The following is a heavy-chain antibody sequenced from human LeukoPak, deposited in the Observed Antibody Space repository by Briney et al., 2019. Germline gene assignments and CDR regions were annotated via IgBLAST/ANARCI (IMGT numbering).Heavy chain of an antibody. CDR3: ARHGPIAAAGNLQFDY. J-gene: IGHJ4*02. D-gene: IGHD6-13*01. CDR1: GGSISSSAYH. V-gene: IGHV4-30-4*08. Sequence: SQTLSLTCSVSGGSISSSAYHWSWFRQHPGKGLEWIGYIYYTGRTYYSPSLKSRVTISLDTSKNQFSLKLSSVTAADTAVYYCARHGPIAAAGNLQFDYWGQGTLVTVSS. CDR2: IYYTGRT.